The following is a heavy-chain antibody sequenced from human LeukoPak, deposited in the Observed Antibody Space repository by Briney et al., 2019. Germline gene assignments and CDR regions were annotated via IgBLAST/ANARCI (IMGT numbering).Heavy chain of an antibody. CDR2: IIPIFGTA. CDR3: ARSPVIYDSSGYWYFDY. D-gene: IGHD3-22*01. V-gene: IGHV1-69*13. Sequence: SVKVSCKASGGTFNSYAISWVRQAPGQGLEWMGGIIPIFGTANYAQKFQGRVTITADESTSTAYMELSSLRSEDTAVYYCARSPVIYDSSGYWYFDYWGQGTLVTVSS. CDR1: GGTFNSYA. J-gene: IGHJ4*02.